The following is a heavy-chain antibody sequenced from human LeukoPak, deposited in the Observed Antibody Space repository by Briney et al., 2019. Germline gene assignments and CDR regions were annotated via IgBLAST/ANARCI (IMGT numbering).Heavy chain of an antibody. Sequence: GGSLRLSCAASRFTFSSYAMSWVRQAPGKGLEWVSAISGSGGSTYYADSVKGRFTISRDNAKNSLYLQMNSLRAEDTAVYYCAREQYYYGSGSYLYWGQGTLVTVSS. D-gene: IGHD3-10*01. J-gene: IGHJ4*02. CDR1: RFTFSSYA. V-gene: IGHV3-23*01. CDR3: AREQYYYGSGSYLY. CDR2: ISGSGGST.